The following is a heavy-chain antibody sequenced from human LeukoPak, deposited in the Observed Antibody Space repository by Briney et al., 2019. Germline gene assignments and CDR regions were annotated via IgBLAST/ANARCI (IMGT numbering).Heavy chain of an antibody. CDR2: IIPIFGTA. CDR1: GGTFSSYA. V-gene: IGHV1-69*13. J-gene: IGHJ4*02. Sequence: SVKVSCKASGGTFSSYAISWVRQAPGQGLEWMGGIIPIFGTANYAQKFQGRVTITADESTSTAYMELSSLRSEDTAVYYCARAQTPYYYDSSGYCNFDYWGQGTLVTVSS. CDR3: ARAQTPYYYDSSGYCNFDY. D-gene: IGHD3-22*01.